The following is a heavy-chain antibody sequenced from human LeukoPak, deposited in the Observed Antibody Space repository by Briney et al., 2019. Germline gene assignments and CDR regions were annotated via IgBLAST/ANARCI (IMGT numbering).Heavy chain of an antibody. CDR2: ISGDSSDI. J-gene: IGHJ4*02. CDR3: ARRGYSDSSGYDY. D-gene: IGHD3-22*01. V-gene: IGHV3-21*01. CDR1: GFTFSNHG. Sequence: GGSLRLSCAASGFTFSNHGMNWVRQAPGKGLEWVSSISGDSSDIYYADSVMGRSTISRDNAKNSLYLQINSLRAEDTATYYCARRGYSDSSGYDYWGRGTLVTVSS.